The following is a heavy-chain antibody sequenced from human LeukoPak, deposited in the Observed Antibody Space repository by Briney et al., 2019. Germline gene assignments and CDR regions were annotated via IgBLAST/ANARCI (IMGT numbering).Heavy chain of an antibody. CDR3: ARHPSLFYCSSTSCYLNWFDP. J-gene: IGHJ5*02. CDR1: GYSFTYYW. V-gene: IGHV5-51*01. Sequence: GESLKISCKGSGYSFTYYWIGWVRQMPGKGLEWMGIIYPGDSDTRYRPSFQGQVTISVDKSISTAYLQWSSLKASDTAMYYCARHPSLFYCSSTSCYLNWFDPWGQGTLVTVST. D-gene: IGHD2-2*01. CDR2: IYPGDSDT.